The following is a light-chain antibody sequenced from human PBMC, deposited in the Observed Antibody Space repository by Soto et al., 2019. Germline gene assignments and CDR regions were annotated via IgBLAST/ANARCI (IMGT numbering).Light chain of an antibody. CDR2: EVT. CDR1: SSDVGNYNL. Sequence: QSVLTQPASVSGSPGQSITISCTGTSSDVGNYNLVSWYQQHPGKAPKLMIYEVTKRPSGVSNRFSGSKSGNTASLTISGLQAEDEADYYCCSYAGTNTYIFGNGTKVTVL. CDR3: CSYAGTNTYI. J-gene: IGLJ1*01. V-gene: IGLV2-23*02.